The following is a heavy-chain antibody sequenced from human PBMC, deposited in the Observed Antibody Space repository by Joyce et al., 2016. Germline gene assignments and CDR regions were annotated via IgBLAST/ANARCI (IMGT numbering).Heavy chain of an antibody. CDR1: GYTFTNFD. J-gene: IGHJ4*02. CDR2: MTPNSGNT. V-gene: IGHV1-8*01. D-gene: IGHD7-27*01. Sequence: QVQLEQSGAEVKKPGASVKVSCKASGYTFTNFDINWVRQAPGQGLEWLGWMTPNSGNTGYAQNVQGRVTMTRDTSISTAYMELSSLRSEDTAVYFCARNKYGTGDFDFWGQGTPVTVSS. CDR3: ARNKYGTGDFDF.